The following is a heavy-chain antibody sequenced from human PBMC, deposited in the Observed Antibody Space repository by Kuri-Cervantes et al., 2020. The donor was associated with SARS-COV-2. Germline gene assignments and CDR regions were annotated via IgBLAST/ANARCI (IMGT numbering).Heavy chain of an antibody. V-gene: IGHV4-39*01. J-gene: IGHJ4*02. Sequence: ESLKISCTVSGGSISSSGHYWGWVRQPPGKGLEWIGSIYFSGSTYYTPSLKSRVTISVDTSKNQFSLKLTSVTATDTAVYYCGRQASDWHIDYWGQGTLVTVSS. CDR1: GGSISSSGHY. CDR2: IYFSGST. CDR3: GRQASDWHIDY. D-gene: IGHD3-9*01.